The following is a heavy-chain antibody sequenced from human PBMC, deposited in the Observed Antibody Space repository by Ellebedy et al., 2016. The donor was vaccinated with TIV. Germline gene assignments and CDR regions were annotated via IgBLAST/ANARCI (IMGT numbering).Heavy chain of an antibody. CDR3: ARDKEYCTSTTCYYYGLDV. D-gene: IGHD2-2*01. Sequence: AASVKVSCKASGYTFTSFDINWVRQVAGQGLEWMGRMNPNSGNTGYAQKFQGRVTMTRNTSITTAYMELRSLTSDDTAVYYCARDKEYCTSTTCYYYGLDVWGQGTTVTVSS. CDR1: GYTFTSFD. J-gene: IGHJ6*02. CDR2: MNPNSGNT. V-gene: IGHV1-8*01.